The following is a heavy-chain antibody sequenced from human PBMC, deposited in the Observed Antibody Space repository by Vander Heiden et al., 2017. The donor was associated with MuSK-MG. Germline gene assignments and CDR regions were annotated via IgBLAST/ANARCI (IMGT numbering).Heavy chain of an antibody. J-gene: IGHJ6*02. CDR2: IYPGDSDT. CDR3: ARRREEDYYYGMDV. Sequence: EVQLVQSGAEVKKPGESLKISCKGSGYSFTNHWLAWVRQMPGKGLECMGIIYPGDSDTRYSPSFEGQVTISADKSITTAYLQWSSLKASDTAMYYCARRREEDYYYGMDVWGQGTTVTVSS. V-gene: IGHV5-51*01. CDR1: GYSFTNHW. D-gene: IGHD3-10*01.